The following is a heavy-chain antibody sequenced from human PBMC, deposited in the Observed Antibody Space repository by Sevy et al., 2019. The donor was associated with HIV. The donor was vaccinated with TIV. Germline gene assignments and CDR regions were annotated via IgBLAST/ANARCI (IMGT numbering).Heavy chain of an antibody. CDR1: GFTFRDYS. D-gene: IGHD2-8*01. V-gene: IGHV3-23*03. Sequence: GGSLRLSCVASGFTFRDYSMSWVRQAPGKGLEWVSTFSFGCGQINYADSVKGRFTISRANSKISFYLQMNNLRAEDTAIYFCAREGCTKPHDYWGQGTLVTVSS. CDR3: AREGCTKPHDY. CDR2: FSFGCGQI. J-gene: IGHJ4*02.